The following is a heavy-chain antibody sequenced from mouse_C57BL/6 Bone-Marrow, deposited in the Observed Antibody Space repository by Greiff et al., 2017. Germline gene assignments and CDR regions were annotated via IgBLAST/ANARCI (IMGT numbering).Heavy chain of an antibody. CDR2: FYPGSGSI. D-gene: IGHD2-1*01. CDR3: ARHEVCNTWYFDV. J-gene: IGHJ1*03. Sequence: QVHVTQSGAELVKPEASVKLSCKASGYTFTEYTIHWVQQRSGQGIEWIVWFYPGSGSIKYNETFKDKATLTTDKSYSTVYMELSRLTSEDSAVYCCARHEVCNTWYFDVWGTGTTVTVAA. V-gene: IGHV1-62-2*01. CDR1: GYTFTEYT.